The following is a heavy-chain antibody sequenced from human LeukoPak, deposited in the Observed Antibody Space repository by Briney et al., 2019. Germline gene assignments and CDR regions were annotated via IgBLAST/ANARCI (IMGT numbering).Heavy chain of an antibody. CDR1: GGSISSYY. V-gene: IGHV4-4*07. Sequence: KPSETLSLTCTVSGGSISSYYWSWIRQPPGKGLEWIGRIYTSGSTNYNPSLKSRVTMSVDTSKNQFSLKLSSVTAADTAVYYCARGVLWFGESSSNYYMDVWGKGTTVTISS. CDR3: ARGVLWFGESSSNYYMDV. CDR2: IYTSGST. J-gene: IGHJ6*03. D-gene: IGHD3-10*01.